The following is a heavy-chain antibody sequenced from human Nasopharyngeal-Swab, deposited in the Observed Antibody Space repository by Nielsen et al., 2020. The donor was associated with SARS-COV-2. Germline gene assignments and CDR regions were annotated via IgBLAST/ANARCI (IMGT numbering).Heavy chain of an antibody. CDR2: ISSSSSYI. D-gene: IGHD6-19*01. Sequence: GESLMISCAASGFTFSSYSMNWVRQAPGKGLEWVSSISSSSSYIYYADSVKGRFTISRDNAKNSLYLQMNSLRAEDTAVYYCARDDGQWLNPVYYFDYWGQGTLVTVSS. CDR1: GFTFSSYS. CDR3: ARDDGQWLNPVYYFDY. V-gene: IGHV3-21*01. J-gene: IGHJ4*02.